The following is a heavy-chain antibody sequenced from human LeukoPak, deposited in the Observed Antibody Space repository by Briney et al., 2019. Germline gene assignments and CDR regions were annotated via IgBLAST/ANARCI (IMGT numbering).Heavy chain of an antibody. J-gene: IGHJ4*02. V-gene: IGHV3-7*01. CDR2: INQGGSVK. CDR1: GFTFRSYW. D-gene: IGHD5-12*01. CDR3: ARVGYSGWYLEY. Sequence: GGSLRLSCPAYGFTFRSYWMSWVRQAPWKGLEWVANINQGGSVKYYVDSVKGRFTISRDDAKNSLYVQMNSPRDEDTAVYYCARVGYSGWYLEYWGQGTLVTVSS.